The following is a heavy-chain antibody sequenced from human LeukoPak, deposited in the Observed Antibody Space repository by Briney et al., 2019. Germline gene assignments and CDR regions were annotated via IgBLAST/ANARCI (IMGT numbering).Heavy chain of an antibody. CDR2: VSGDGRA. Sequence: AVGSLRLSCAASRFTLSDSGMNWVRQPPGKGLEWVSGVSGDGRAYYGESVKGRFTVSRDNFKNTLNLQMNNLRAEDTARYYCARRRLGRGVSGFGYWGQGTVVTVSS. D-gene: IGHD3-10*01. CDR3: ARRRLGRGVSGFGY. V-gene: IGHV3-23*01. J-gene: IGHJ4*02. CDR1: RFTLSDSG.